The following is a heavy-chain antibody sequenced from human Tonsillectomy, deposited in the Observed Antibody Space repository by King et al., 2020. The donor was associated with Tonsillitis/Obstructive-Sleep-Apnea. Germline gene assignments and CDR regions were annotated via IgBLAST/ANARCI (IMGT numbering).Heavy chain of an antibody. Sequence: VQLVESGGGVVQPGRFLRLSCAASGFTFSDYAMHWVRQAPGKGLEWVAVISYDGSNKYYADSVKGRFTISRDNSKNTLYLQIKSLKIEDTAVYYCAREPEVKRWRVPFFDAWGQGTLVSVSS. D-gene: IGHD6-19*01. CDR3: AREPEVKRWRVPFFDA. CDR1: GFTFSDYA. V-gene: IGHV3-30*03. CDR2: ISYDGSNK. J-gene: IGHJ5*02.